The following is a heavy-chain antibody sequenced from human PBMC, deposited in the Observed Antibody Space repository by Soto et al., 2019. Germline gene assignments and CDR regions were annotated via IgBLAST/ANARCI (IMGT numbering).Heavy chain of an antibody. Sequence: QVQLVQSGAEVKKPGSSVKVSCKASGGTFSSYTISWVRQAPGQGLEWMGRIIPILGIANYAQKFQGRVTITADKSTRTDYMELSSLRSEDTAVYYCATDTSMVPGYYYCMDVWGQGTTVTVSS. V-gene: IGHV1-69*02. CDR2: IIPILGIA. D-gene: IGHD5-18*01. J-gene: IGHJ6*02. CDR1: GGTFSSYT. CDR3: ATDTSMVPGYYYCMDV.